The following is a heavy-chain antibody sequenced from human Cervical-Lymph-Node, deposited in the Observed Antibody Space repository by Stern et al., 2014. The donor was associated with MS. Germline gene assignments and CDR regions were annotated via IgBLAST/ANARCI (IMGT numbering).Heavy chain of an antibody. CDR3: ARGGRMATMFY. V-gene: IGHV4-59*01. D-gene: IGHD5-24*01. CDR1: GASFTDYY. CDR2: IYSSGST. J-gene: IGHJ4*02. Sequence: QVQLVQSGPGLVKPSETLSLTCTVAGASFTDYYWSWIRQSPGKGLEWIGYIYSSGSTNYNPSLKSRVIISLDTSKNQFSLKLSAVTAADTAVYYCARGGRMATMFYCGQGNLVTVSS.